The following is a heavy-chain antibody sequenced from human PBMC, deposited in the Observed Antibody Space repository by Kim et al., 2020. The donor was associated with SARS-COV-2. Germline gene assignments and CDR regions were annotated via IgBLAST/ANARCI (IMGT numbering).Heavy chain of an antibody. J-gene: IGHJ4*02. CDR1: GYTFTSYA. D-gene: IGHD2-2*01. V-gene: IGHV1-3*01. Sequence: ASVKVSCKASGYTFTSYAMHWVRQAPGQRLEWMGWINAGNGNTKYSQKFQGRVTITRDTSASTAYMVLSSLRSEDTAVYYCARVAPTYCSSTSCPSTLDYWGQGTLVTVSS. CDR2: INAGNGNT. CDR3: ARVAPTYCSSTSCPSTLDY.